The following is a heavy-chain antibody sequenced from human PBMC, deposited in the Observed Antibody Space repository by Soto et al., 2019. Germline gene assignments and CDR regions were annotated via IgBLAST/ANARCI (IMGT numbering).Heavy chain of an antibody. CDR2: IYYGGST. V-gene: IGHV4-59*01. D-gene: IGHD3-9*01. CDR3: ARQYYDILTGYFSLDY. Sequence: QVQLQESGPGLVKPSETLSLTCTVSGGSISSYYWSWIRQPPGKGLEWIGYIYYGGSTNSNPSLNSRVTIAVGTSKNQFSLKLSSVTAADTAVYYCARQYYDILTGYFSLDYWGQGTLVTVSS. CDR1: GGSISSYY. J-gene: IGHJ4*02.